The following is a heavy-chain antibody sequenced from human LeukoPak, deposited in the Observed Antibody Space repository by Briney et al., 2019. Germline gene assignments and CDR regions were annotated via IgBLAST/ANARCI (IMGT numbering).Heavy chain of an antibody. V-gene: IGHV4-30-4*08. CDR2: IYYSGST. J-gene: IGHJ4*02. CDR3: ARDVYCSSTSCLIAAADFDY. D-gene: IGHD2-2*01. CDR1: GGSISSGDYY. Sequence: SETLSLTCTVSGGSISSGDYYWSWIRQPPGKGLEWIGYIYYSGSTYYNPSLKSRVTISVDTSKNQFSLKLSSVTAADTAVYYCARDVYCSSTSCLIAAADFDYWGQGTLVTVSS.